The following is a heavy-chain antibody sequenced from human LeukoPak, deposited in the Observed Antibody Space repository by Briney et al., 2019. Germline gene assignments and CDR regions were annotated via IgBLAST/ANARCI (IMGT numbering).Heavy chain of an antibody. CDR1: GFTFSSYG. J-gene: IGHJ4*02. Sequence: GGSLRLSCAASGFTFSSYGMHWVRQAPGKGLEWVAFIRYDGSNKYYADSVKGRFTISRDNSKNTLYLQMNSLRAEDTAVYYCAKERHEDYCSSTSCRDYFDYWGQGTLVTVSS. D-gene: IGHD2-2*01. V-gene: IGHV3-30*02. CDR3: AKERHEDYCSSTSCRDYFDY. CDR2: IRYDGSNK.